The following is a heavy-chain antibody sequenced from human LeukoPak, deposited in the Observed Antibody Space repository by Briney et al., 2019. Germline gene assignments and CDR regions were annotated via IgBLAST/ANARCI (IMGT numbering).Heavy chain of an antibody. CDR3: AKASTLGYSSSWYLDY. CDR1: GFTFSSYA. D-gene: IGHD6-13*01. V-gene: IGHV3-23*01. CDR2: ISGSGGST. J-gene: IGHJ4*02. Sequence: GGSLRLSCAASGFTFSSYAMNWVRQAPGKGLEWVSAISGSGGSTYYADSVKGRFTISRDNSKDTLYLQMNSLEADDTALYYCAKASTLGYSSSWYLDYWGQGTLVTVSS.